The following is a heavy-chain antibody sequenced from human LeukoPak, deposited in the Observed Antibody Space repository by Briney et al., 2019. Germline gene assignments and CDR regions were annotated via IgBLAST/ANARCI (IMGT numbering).Heavy chain of an antibody. D-gene: IGHD3-16*01. CDR3: ARASSYGSYYFDY. J-gene: IGHJ4*02. CDR2: ISAYNGNT. Sequence: GASVKVSCKASGGTFSSYAISWVRQAPGQGLEWMGWISAYNGNTNYAQKLQGRVTMTTDTSTSTAYMELRSLRSDDTAVYYCARASSYGSYYFDYWGQGTLVTVSS. V-gene: IGHV1-18*01. CDR1: GGTFSSYA.